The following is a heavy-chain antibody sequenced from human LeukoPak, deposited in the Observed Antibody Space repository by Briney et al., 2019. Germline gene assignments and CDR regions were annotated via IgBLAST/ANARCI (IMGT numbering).Heavy chain of an antibody. D-gene: IGHD3-10*01. CDR3: ARGGLSAGFDY. CDR1: GFILGTSW. V-gene: IGHV3-7*01. J-gene: IGHJ4*02. Sequence: GGSLRLSCVASGFILGTSWMTWVRQAPGKGLEWVTNINRDGSQIDYLDSVKGRFTISRDSANNALYLQMNSLRAEDTAIYYCARGGLSAGFDYWGQGTLVTASS. CDR2: INRDGSQI.